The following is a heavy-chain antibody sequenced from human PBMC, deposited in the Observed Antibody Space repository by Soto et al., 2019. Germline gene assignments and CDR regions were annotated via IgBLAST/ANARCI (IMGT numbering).Heavy chain of an antibody. J-gene: IGHJ6*02. CDR2: INAGNGNT. CDR1: GYTFTSYG. CDR3: ARDPNDSSAYYHHYYYGMDV. Sequence: QIPLMQSGAEVKKPGASVKVSCKASGYTFTSYGIHWVRQAPGQRLEWTGWINAGNGNTKYSEKFQGRVTITRDTSASTACLELSSLRSEDTAVYYCARDPNDSSAYYHHYYYGMDVWGQGTTVTVSS. D-gene: IGHD3-22*01. V-gene: IGHV1-3*01.